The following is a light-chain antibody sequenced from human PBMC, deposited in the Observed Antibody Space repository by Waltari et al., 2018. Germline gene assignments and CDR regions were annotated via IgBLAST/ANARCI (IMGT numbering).Light chain of an antibody. CDR1: ALPKKY. CDR3: YSTDLSGTQSV. CDR2: EDD. J-gene: IGLJ1*01. V-gene: IGLV3-10*01. Sequence: SYELTQSPSVSVSPGQTAKITCSGDALPKKYAYWYQQKSGQAPVQVIYEDDKRPSGIPERFSGSSSGTVATLTISGAQVEDEAVYYCYSTDLSGTQSVFGSGTKVSVL.